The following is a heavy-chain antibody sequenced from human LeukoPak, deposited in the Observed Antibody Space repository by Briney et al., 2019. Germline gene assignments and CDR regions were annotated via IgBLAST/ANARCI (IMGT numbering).Heavy chain of an antibody. V-gene: IGHV4-61*01. D-gene: IGHD6-13*01. CDR1: GGSISSSSAY. J-gene: IGHJ4*02. CDR3: ARENSNSWYLDY. Sequence: SETLSLTCTVSGGSISSSSAYWGWIRQPPGKGLEWIGYIYNSGSTNYNPSLKSRVTISVDTSKNQFSLKLSSVTAADTAVYYCARENSNSWYLDYWGQGTLVTVSS. CDR2: IYNSGST.